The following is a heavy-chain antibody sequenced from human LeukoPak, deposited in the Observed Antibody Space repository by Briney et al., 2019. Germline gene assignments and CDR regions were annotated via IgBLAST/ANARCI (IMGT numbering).Heavy chain of an antibody. CDR3: ARHSAHSSTNDAFDI. D-gene: IGHD6-13*01. Sequence: MASETLSLTCTVSGGSISSYYWSWIRQPPGKGPEGSGYIYDSESTNYNPSLKSRVTILIDTSKNQFSLKLSSVTAADTAVYYCARHSAHSSTNDAFDIWGQGTMVTVSS. V-gene: IGHV4-59*01. CDR1: GGSISSYY. CDR2: IYDSEST. J-gene: IGHJ3*02.